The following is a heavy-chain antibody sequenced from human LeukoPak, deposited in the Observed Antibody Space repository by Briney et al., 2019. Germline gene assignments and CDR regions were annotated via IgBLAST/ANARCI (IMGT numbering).Heavy chain of an antibody. CDR1: GFTFSSYG. J-gene: IGHJ6*04. V-gene: IGHV3-30*02. CDR2: IRYDGSNK. Sequence: GVSLRLSCAASGFTFSSYGMHWVRQAPGKGLEWVAFIRYDGSNKYYADSVKGRFTISRDNSKNTLYPQMNSLRAEDTAVYYCAKDEFGRYFDWLGPDVWGKGTTVTISS. D-gene: IGHD3-9*01. CDR3: AKDEFGRYFDWLGPDV.